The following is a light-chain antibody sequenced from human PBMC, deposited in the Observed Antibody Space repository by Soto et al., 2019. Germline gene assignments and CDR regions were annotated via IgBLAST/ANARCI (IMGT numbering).Light chain of an antibody. V-gene: IGLV1-47*01. CDR3: AAWDDSLSGRV. CDR2: RNN. J-gene: IGLJ3*02. CDR1: SSNIGSKY. Sequence: QSVLTQPPSASGTPGQRVTISCSGSSSNIGSKYVYWYQQLPGTAPKLLVYRNNQRPSGVPDRFSGSKSGTSASLAISGLRSEDEADYYCAAWDDSLSGRVFGGGTKLTVL.